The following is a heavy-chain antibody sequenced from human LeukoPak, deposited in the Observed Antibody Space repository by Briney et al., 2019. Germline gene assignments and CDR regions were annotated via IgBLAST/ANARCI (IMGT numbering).Heavy chain of an antibody. CDR2: IKQDGSEK. Sequence: GGSLRLSCAASGFTFNNYWMTWVRQAPGMGLEWVANIKQDGSEKYYVDSVKGRFTISRDIAKNSLYLQMNSLRAEDTAVYYCAKDLSDFISAFDIWGQGTMVTVSS. CDR3: AKDLSDFISAFDI. CDR1: GFTFNNYW. V-gene: IGHV3-7*01. D-gene: IGHD2-21*02. J-gene: IGHJ3*02.